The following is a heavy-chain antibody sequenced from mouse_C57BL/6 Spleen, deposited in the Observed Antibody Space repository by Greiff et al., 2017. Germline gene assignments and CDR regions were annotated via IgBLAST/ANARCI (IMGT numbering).Heavy chain of an antibody. D-gene: IGHD4-1*01. CDR2: ISYDGSN. V-gene: IGHV3-6*01. CDR3: AREELGDYFDY. CDR1: GYSITSGYY. J-gene: IGHJ2*01. Sequence: DVQLQESGPGLVKPSQSLSLTCSVTGYSITSGYYWNWIRQFPGNKLEWMGYISYDGSNNYNPSLKNRISITRDTSKNQFFLKLNSVTTEDTATYYCAREELGDYFDYWGQGTTLTVSS.